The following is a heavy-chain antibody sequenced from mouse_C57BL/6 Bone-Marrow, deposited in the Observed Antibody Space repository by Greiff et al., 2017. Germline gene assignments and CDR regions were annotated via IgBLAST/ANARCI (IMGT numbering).Heavy chain of an antibody. CDR2: INPNNGGT. J-gene: IGHJ1*03. V-gene: IGHV1-26*01. CDR3: ARGGSSYGWYFDV. D-gene: IGHD1-1*01. CDR1: GYTFTDYY. Sequence: EVQLQQSGPELVKPGASVKISCKASGYTFTDYYMNWVKQSHGKSLEWIGDINPNNGGTSYNQKFKGKATLSVDKSSSTAYMELRSLTSEDSAVDYCARGGSSYGWYFDVWGTGTTVTVSS.